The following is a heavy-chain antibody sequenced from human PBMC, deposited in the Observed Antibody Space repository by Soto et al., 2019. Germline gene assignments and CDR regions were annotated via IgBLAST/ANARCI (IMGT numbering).Heavy chain of an antibody. D-gene: IGHD3-10*01. CDR1: GFTFSSYW. V-gene: IGHV3-7*01. Sequence: EVQLVESGGGLVQPGGSLRLSCAASGFTFSSYWMSWDRQAPGKGLEWVANIKQDGSEKYYVDSVKGRFTISRDNAKNSLYLQMNSLRAEDTAVYYCARGFTMVRGASPYWGQGTLVTVSS. CDR2: IKQDGSEK. CDR3: ARGFTMVRGASPY. J-gene: IGHJ4*02.